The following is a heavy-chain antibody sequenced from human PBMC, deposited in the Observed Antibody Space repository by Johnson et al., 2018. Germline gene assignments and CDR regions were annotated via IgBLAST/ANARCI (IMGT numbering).Heavy chain of an antibody. V-gene: IGHV3-23*04. CDR3: ARSYCGSDCHFHDAFDV. D-gene: IGHD2-21*02. CDR1: GFTFSTYA. CDR2: IDPSGGST. Sequence: VQLVESGGGSVQPGGSRGLACAASGFTFSTYAMSWVRQAPTKGLAWVSAIDPSGGSTSYADSVKGRYPISSDKSKCTRFLQMNSLRPDDTALYYCARSYCGSDCHFHDAFDVWGQGTMVTVSS. J-gene: IGHJ3*01.